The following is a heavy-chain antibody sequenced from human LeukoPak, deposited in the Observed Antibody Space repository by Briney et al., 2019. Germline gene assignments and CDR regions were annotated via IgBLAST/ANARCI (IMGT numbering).Heavy chain of an antibody. Sequence: SVKVSCKASGGTFSSYAISWVRQAPGQGLEWMGEIIPIFGTANYAQKFQGRVTITADESTSTAYMELSSLRSEDTAVYYCASGDPVAAGWFDPWGQGTLVTVSS. J-gene: IGHJ5*02. D-gene: IGHD2-15*01. V-gene: IGHV1-69*13. CDR3: ASGDPVAAGWFDP. CDR2: IIPIFGTA. CDR1: GGTFSSYA.